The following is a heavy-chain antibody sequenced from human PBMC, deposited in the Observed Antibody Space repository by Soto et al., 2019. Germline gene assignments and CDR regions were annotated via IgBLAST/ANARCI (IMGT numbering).Heavy chain of an antibody. Sequence: QVQLVQSGAEVKKPGASVMVSCKASGYTFTSYGISWIRQAPGQGLEWMGWINANNGNTDYAQNFQGRVTMTTDTSTSTAYVELRSLRSDDTAVYYCATSYDSGFDPWGQGTLVSVSS. D-gene: IGHD5-12*01. CDR3: ATSYDSGFDP. J-gene: IGHJ5*02. V-gene: IGHV1-18*04. CDR2: INANNGNT. CDR1: GYTFTSYG.